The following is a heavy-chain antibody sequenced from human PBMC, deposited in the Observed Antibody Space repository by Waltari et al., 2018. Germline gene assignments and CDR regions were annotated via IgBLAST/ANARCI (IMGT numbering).Heavy chain of an antibody. Sequence: ELQLVESGGGLVHPAGSLTLSCAASGFPFSRYALQWVRQASGKGLEWVGRIRSKANSYATGYAASVKGRFTISRDDSKNTAYLQMNSLKTEDTAVYYCTSIAVAAGDYWGQGTLVTVSS. CDR3: TSIAVAAGDY. CDR1: GFPFSRYA. V-gene: IGHV3-73*01. CDR2: IRSKANSYAT. J-gene: IGHJ4*02. D-gene: IGHD6-19*01.